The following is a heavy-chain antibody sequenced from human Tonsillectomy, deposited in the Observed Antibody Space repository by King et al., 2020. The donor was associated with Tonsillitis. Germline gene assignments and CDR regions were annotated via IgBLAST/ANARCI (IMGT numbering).Heavy chain of an antibody. V-gene: IGHV3-33*05. J-gene: IGHJ4*02. CDR1: GFTFSSYG. Sequence: QLVQSGGGVVQPGRSLRLSCAASGFTFSSYGMHWVRQAPGKGLEWVAVISYDGSNKYYADSVKGRFTISRDNSKNTLYLQMNSLRAEDTAVYYCASPSKGLLWFGELFYGANQYLDYWGQGTLVTVSS. CDR2: ISYDGSNK. CDR3: ASPSKGLLWFGELFYGANQYLDY. D-gene: IGHD3-10*01.